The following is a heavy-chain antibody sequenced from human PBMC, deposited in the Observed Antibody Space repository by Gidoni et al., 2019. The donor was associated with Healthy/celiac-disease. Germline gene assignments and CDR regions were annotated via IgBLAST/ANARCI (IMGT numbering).Heavy chain of an antibody. Sequence: QVQLQESGPGLVKPSEPLSLPGTAPGGSISSYYWSWIRQPPGKGLEWIGYIYYSGSTNYNPSLKSRVTISVDTSKNQFSLKLSSVTAADTAVYYCARHAWYFDLWGRGTLVTVSS. CDR2: IYYSGST. J-gene: IGHJ2*01. CDR3: ARHAWYFDL. CDR1: GGSISSYY. V-gene: IGHV4-59*08.